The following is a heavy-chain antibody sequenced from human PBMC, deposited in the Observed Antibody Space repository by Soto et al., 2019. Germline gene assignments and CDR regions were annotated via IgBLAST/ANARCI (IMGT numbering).Heavy chain of an antibody. Sequence: SETLSLTCGVSGGSISSGGYYWSWIRQHPGKGLEWIGYIYYSGSTYYNPSLKSRVTISVDTSKNQFSLKLSSVTAADTAVYYCARAYCSGGSCWAWSNWFDPWGQGTLVTVSS. J-gene: IGHJ5*02. V-gene: IGHV4-31*11. CDR1: GGSISSGGYY. CDR2: IYYSGST. CDR3: ARAYCSGGSCWAWSNWFDP. D-gene: IGHD2-15*01.